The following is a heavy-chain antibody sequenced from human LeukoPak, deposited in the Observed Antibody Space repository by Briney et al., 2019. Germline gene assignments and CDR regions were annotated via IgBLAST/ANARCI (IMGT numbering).Heavy chain of an antibody. J-gene: IGHJ4*02. CDR1: GFTFSSYG. V-gene: IGHV3-30*02. D-gene: IGHD3-10*01. Sequence: GSLRLSCAASGFTFSSYGMHWVRQAPGKGLEWVAFIRYDGSNKYYADSVKGRFTISRDNSKNTLYLQMNSLRAEDTAVYYCARGSGSPYFYYFDYWGQGTLVTVSS. CDR2: IRYDGSNK. CDR3: ARGSGSPYFYYFDY.